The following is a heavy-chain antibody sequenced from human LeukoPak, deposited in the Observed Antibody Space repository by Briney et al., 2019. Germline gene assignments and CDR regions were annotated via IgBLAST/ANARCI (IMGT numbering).Heavy chain of an antibody. CDR3: ARVGRAAAGIDY. Sequence: SETLSLTCAVYGGSFSGYYWSWIRQPPGKGLEWIGEINHSGSTNYNPSLKSRVTISVDTSKNQFSLKLSSVTAADTAVYYCARVGRAAAGIDYRGQGTLVTVSS. CDR2: INHSGST. CDR1: GGSFSGYY. J-gene: IGHJ4*02. V-gene: IGHV4-34*01. D-gene: IGHD6-13*01.